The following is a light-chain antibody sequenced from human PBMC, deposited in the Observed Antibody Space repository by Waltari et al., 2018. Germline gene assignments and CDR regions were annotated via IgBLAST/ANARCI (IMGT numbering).Light chain of an antibody. CDR3: QQYSSYST. CDR2: KAS. CDR1: QSISYY. Sequence: DIQMTQSPSTLSASLGDRVTITCRASQSISYYLAWYQHKPGKAPKLLISKASILESGGPSRFSGSGAGTEFTLTISSLQPDDLATYFCQQYSSYSTFGQGTKLEIK. V-gene: IGKV1-5*03. J-gene: IGKJ2*01.